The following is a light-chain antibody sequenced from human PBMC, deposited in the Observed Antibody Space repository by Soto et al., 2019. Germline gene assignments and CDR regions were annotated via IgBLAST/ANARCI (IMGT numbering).Light chain of an antibody. V-gene: IGKV1-39*01. CDR1: QSISSY. CDR2: AAS. CDR3: QQRYSTPQT. Sequence: DIQMTQSPSSLSASVGDRVTITCRASQSISSYLNWYQQKPGKAPKLLIYAASSLQSGVPSRFSGRGSGTAFTLTIRSMQPEDFATYYCQQRYSTPQTFGQGTKLEIK. J-gene: IGKJ2*01.